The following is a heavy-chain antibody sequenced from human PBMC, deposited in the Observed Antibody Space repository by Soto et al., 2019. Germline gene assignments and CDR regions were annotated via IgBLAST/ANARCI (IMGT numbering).Heavy chain of an antibody. CDR3: AREVGGEAARWEYYFDY. V-gene: IGHV3-48*02. CDR2: ISSSSSTI. D-gene: IGHD6-6*01. CDR1: GFTFSSYS. J-gene: IGHJ4*02. Sequence: GGSLRLSCAASGFTFSSYSMNWVRQAPGKGLEWVSYISSSSSTIYYADSVKGRFTISRDNAKNSLYLQMNSLRDEDTAVYYCAREVGGEAARWEYYFDYWGQGTLVTVSS.